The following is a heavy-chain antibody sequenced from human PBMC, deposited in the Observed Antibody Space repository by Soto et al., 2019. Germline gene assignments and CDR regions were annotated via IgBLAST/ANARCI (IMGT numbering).Heavy chain of an antibody. CDR1: GGSFSSGSYH. Sequence: SETLSLTFTVSGGSFSSGSYHWSWVRHHPGQGLEWIASISYRGITYSNPSLKSRLSMSVDTSKNQFSLNLTSVTASDTAVYHCARMSATGTRWFDPWGQGTLVTVSS. CDR2: ISYRGIT. D-gene: IGHD6-13*01. CDR3: ARMSATGTRWFDP. V-gene: IGHV4-31*03. J-gene: IGHJ5*02.